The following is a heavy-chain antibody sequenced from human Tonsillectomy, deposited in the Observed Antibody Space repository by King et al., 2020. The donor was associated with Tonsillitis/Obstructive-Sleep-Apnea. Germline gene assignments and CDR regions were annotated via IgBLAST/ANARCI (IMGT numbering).Heavy chain of an antibody. CDR2: IYFRGST. Sequence: QLQESGPGRVKPSETLSLTCTVSAGSISSSSYYWGWFREPPGKGQEGIGVIYFRGSTYYNPSLKCRVTISVDTSTNQFSLKLSSVTAADTAVYYCAQKDVWGKGTTVTVSS. V-gene: IGHV4-39*01. J-gene: IGHJ6*04. CDR1: AGSISSSSYY. CDR3: AQKDV.